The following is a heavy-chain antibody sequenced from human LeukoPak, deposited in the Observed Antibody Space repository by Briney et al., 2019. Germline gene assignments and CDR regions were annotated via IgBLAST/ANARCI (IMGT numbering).Heavy chain of an antibody. CDR2: IYTSGST. Sequence: SETLSLTCTVSGGSISSGSYYWSWIRQPAGKGLEWIGRIYTSGSTNYNPSLESRVTMSLDTSKNQFSLKLRSVTAADTAVYYCARDAAPDHCGGDCYPDYWGQGTLVTVSS. J-gene: IGHJ4*02. V-gene: IGHV4-61*02. CDR1: GGSISSGSYY. CDR3: ARDAAPDHCGGDCYPDY. D-gene: IGHD2-21*01.